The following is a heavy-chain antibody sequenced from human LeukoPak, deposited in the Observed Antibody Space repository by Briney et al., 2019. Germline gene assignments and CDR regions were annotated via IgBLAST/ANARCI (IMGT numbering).Heavy chain of an antibody. J-gene: IGHJ4*02. D-gene: IGHD2-2*01. V-gene: IGHV1-8*01. CDR3: ARRRYCSSTSCLDY. CDR1: GYTFTSYD. CDR2: MNPNSGNT. Sequence: ASVKVSCKASGYTFTSYDINWVRQATGQGLEWMGWMNPNSGNTGYAQKFQGRVTMTGNTSISTAYMELSSLRSEDTAVYYCARRRYCSSTSCLDYWGQGTLVTVSS.